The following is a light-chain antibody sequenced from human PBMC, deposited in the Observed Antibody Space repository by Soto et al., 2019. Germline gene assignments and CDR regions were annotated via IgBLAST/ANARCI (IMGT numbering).Light chain of an antibody. J-gene: IGKJ5*01. CDR2: DAS. CDR3: QYRSNWSPGT. CDR1: QSVSSY. V-gene: IGKV3-11*01. Sequence: EIVLTQSPVTLSLSPGERATLSCRASQSVSSYLAWYQQKPGQAPRLLIYDASNRATGIPARFSGSGSGTDFTLTISSREPEDVAVYNCQYRSNWSPGTFGQGTRLEN.